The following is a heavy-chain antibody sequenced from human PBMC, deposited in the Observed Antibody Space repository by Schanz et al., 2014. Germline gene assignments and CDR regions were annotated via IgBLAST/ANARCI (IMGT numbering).Heavy chain of an antibody. D-gene: IGHD2-21*01. V-gene: IGHV4-39*01. CDR2: IYFSGNT. CDR1: GASINRATYY. CDR3: ARLGTVLSGYSGY. J-gene: IGHJ4*02. Sequence: QVQLQESGPGLVKPSETLSLNCNVSGASINRATYYWGWIRQPPGKRLEWIGSIYFSGNTYYNPSLKSRVPMSVDLSENQFSLGLTSVTAADTAVYYCARLGTVLSGYSGYWGQGTLVTVSS.